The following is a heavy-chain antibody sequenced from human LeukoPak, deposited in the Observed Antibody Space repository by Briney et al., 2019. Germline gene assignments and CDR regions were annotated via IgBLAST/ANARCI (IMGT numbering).Heavy chain of an antibody. CDR2: MFYSGSS. D-gene: IGHD6-19*01. CDR3: ARFNRNSSGWIDY. Sequence: SETLSLTCTVSGGSISSYYWTWIRQPPGKGLEWIGYMFYSGSSNYNPSLRSRVTISVDTSKNQISLKLSSVTAADTAVYYCARFNRNSSGWIDYWGQGTLVTVSS. CDR1: GGSISSYY. J-gene: IGHJ4*02. V-gene: IGHV4-59*01.